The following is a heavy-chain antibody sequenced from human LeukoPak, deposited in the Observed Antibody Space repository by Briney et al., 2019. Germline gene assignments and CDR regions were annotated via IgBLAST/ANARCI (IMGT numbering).Heavy chain of an antibody. CDR2: IYYTGNT. D-gene: IGHD1-1*01. Sequence: SSETLSLTCTVSGGSISNYYWNWIRQPPGKGLEWIGYIYYTGNTNYNPSLKSRVTISVDTSKNQFSLKLSSVTAADTAVYYCARDRLQLQSWGQGTLVTVSS. CDR1: GGSISNYY. J-gene: IGHJ5*02. CDR3: ARDRLQLQS. V-gene: IGHV4-59*01.